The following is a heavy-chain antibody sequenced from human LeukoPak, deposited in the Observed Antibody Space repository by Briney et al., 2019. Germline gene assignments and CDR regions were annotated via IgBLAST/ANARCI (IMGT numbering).Heavy chain of an antibody. CDR2: INQDGSAK. CDR1: GFTVSNYW. V-gene: IGHV3-7*01. Sequence: GGSLRLSCAASGFTVSNYWMSWVRQAPGKGLGWVANINQDGSAKYYVDSVKGRFTVSRDDAKNSLYLQMNSLRAEDTAVYYCARESYWGQGALVTISS. J-gene: IGHJ4*02. CDR3: ARESY.